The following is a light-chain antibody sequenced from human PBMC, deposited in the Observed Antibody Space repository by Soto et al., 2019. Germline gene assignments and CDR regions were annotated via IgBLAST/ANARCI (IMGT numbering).Light chain of an antibody. V-gene: IGLV2-11*01. J-gene: IGLJ3*02. CDR2: DVT. CDR3: CSYAGIYTV. CDR1: NSDVSGYNY. Sequence: QSALTQPRSVSGSPGQSVTISCTGTNSDVSGYNYVSWYQQHPGKAPKLMIYDVTKRPSGVPDRFFGSKSGNTASLTIYGLQAEDDADYYCCSYAGIYTVFGGGTKLTVL.